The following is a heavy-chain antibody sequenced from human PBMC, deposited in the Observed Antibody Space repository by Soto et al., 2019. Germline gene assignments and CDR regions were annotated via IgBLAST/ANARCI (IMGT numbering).Heavy chain of an antibody. Sequence: EVQLVESGGGLVQPGGSLRLSCAASGFTFSSYWMHWVRQPPGKGLVWVSRIDGAGRSTNYADSVKGRFTISRDNAKNTQYLQMNSLRAEDTAVYYGARVGSTSWYWGQGTLVTVSS. J-gene: IGHJ4*02. V-gene: IGHV3-74*01. CDR3: ARVGSTSWY. CDR1: GFTFSSYW. D-gene: IGHD6-6*01. CDR2: IDGAGRST.